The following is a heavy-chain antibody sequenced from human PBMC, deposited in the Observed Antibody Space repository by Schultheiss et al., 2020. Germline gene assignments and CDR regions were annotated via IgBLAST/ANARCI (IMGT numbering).Heavy chain of an antibody. D-gene: IGHD3-9*01. V-gene: IGHV4-59*08. CDR1: GYSISSGYY. J-gene: IGHJ4*02. CDR3: ARRRRYFDWLFDY. CDR2: IYYSGCT. Sequence: SETLSLTCTVSGYSISSGYYWSWIRQPPGKGLEWIGYIYYSGCTNYNPSLKSRVTISVDTSKNQFSLKLSSVTAADTAVYYCARRRRYFDWLFDYWGQGTLVTVSS.